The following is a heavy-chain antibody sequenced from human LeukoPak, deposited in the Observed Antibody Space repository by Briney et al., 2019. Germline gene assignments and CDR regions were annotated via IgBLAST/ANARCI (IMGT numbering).Heavy chain of an antibody. J-gene: IGHJ4*02. CDR2: IYHSGSS. CDR1: GYSITSAYY. Sequence: PSETLSLTCTVSGYSITSAYYWGWIRQSPGKGLAWIGSIYHSGSSYYNPSLKSRVTISIDTSKNQFSLKLISVTAADAAVYYCAGHEVAGATIIRRIDYWGQGTLVTVSS. CDR3: AGHEVAGATIIRRIDY. V-gene: IGHV4-38-2*02. D-gene: IGHD5-24*01.